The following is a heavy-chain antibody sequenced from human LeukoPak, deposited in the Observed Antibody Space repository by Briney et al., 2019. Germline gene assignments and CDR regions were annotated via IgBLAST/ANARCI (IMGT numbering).Heavy chain of an antibody. CDR1: GYTFTGYY. D-gene: IGHD3-3*01. V-gene: IGHV1-2*02. CDR2: INPNSGGT. Sequence: ASVKVSCKASGYTFTGYYMHWGRQAPGQGLEWMGWINPNSGGTKYVQKFQGRVTMTRDTSISTAYMELSRLRSDDTAVYYCARQSYDVSNWFDPWGQGTLVTVSS. CDR3: ARQSYDVSNWFDP. J-gene: IGHJ5*02.